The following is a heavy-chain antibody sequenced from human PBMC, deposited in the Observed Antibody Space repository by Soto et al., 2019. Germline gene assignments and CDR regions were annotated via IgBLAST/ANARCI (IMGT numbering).Heavy chain of an antibody. CDR3: AKSGGNGWFADAFDV. J-gene: IGHJ3*01. V-gene: IGHV3-53*01. CDR2: IYSGGST. Sequence: VGSLRLSCAGSGFIVSSYYMSWVRQAPGKGLEWISVIYSGGSTYYADSVKGRFTISRDNSENTLYLQLNSLRAEDTAVYYCAKSGGNGWFADAFDVWGQGTMVTVSS. D-gene: IGHD6-19*01. CDR1: GFIVSSYY.